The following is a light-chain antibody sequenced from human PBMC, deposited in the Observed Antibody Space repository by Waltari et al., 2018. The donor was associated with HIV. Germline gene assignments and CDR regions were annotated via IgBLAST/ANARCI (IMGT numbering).Light chain of an antibody. CDR3: QSADSSATSP. V-gene: IGLV3-25*03. J-gene: IGLJ2*01. Sequence: YALTQPPSVSVSPGQTARLTCSGAALAMPYAYWYQQKPGQAPVFLIFTDSERPSGIPKRFSGSSSGTTVTLTISGVQAEDEADYYCQSADSSATSPFGGGTKLTVL. CDR1: ALAMPY. CDR2: TDS.